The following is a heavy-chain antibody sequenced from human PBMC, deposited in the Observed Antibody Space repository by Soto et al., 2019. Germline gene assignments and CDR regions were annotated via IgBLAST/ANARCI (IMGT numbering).Heavy chain of an antibody. CDR2: IYYSGSA. CDR3: ARYAGGGLDSRMWFDP. Sequence: QVQLQESGPGLVKPSEALSLTCTVSGGSVSSGSYYWSWIRQPPGKGLEWIGYIYYSGSANYKRRRKSRGPLSVDQSKNQLPLKLGPETPAGPAVDYFARYAGGGLDSRMWFDPSRQGTLVTVSS. J-gene: IGHJ5*02. CDR1: GGSVSSGSYY. D-gene: IGHD2-8*01. V-gene: IGHV4-61*01.